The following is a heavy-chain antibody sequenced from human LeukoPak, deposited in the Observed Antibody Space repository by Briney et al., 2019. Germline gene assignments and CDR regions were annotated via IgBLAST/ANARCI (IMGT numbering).Heavy chain of an antibody. J-gene: IGHJ6*03. CDR3: ARVGVVPAATDYYYYYYMDV. D-gene: IGHD2-2*01. V-gene: IGHV1-8*02. Sequence: ASVKVSCKASGYTFTGYYMHWVRQAPGQGLEWMGWMNPNSGNTGYAQKFQGRVTMTRNTSISTAYMELSSLRSEDTAVYYCARVGVVPAATDYYYYYYMDVWGKGTTVTISS. CDR1: GYTFTGYY. CDR2: MNPNSGNT.